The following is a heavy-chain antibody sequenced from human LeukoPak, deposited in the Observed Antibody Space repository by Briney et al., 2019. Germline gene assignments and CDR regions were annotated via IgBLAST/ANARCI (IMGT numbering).Heavy chain of an antibody. D-gene: IGHD3-22*01. V-gene: IGHV4-4*07. CDR1: GVSMNYYF. J-gene: IGHJ4*02. Sequence: SETLSLTCTVSGVSMNYYFWNWIRQPAGEGLQWIGRIHSSGTTNYNPSLKSRVTMSIDMSKNQFSLRLTSVTAADTAVYYCARQNYYDSSGTDYWGQGTLVTVSS. CDR2: IHSSGTT. CDR3: ARQNYYDSSGTDY.